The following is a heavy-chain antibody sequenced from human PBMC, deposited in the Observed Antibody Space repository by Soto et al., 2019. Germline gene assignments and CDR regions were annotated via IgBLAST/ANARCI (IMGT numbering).Heavy chain of an antibody. Sequence: EVQLVDSGGGWVQPGGSLRLSCAASGFTVSSNYMSWVRQAPGKGLEWVYVIYSGGSTYYAGSVKGRFTISRHNSKNTLYLLMNSLRAEDTAVYYCARDFRPPYGVRYFDYWGQGTLVTGSS. V-gene: IGHV3-53*04. CDR3: ARDFRPPYGVRYFDY. CDR2: IYSGGST. J-gene: IGHJ4*02. CDR1: GFTVSSNY. D-gene: IGHD4-17*01.